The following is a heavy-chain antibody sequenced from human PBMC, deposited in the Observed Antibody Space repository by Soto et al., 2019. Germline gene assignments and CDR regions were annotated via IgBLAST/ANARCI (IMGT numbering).Heavy chain of an antibody. CDR2: IYHSGST. J-gene: IGHJ4*02. CDR3: ARVWTGRHGRFDY. Sequence: PSETLSLTCAVSGYSISSGYYWGWIRQPPGKGLEWIGSIYHSGSTYYNLSLKSRVTISVDTSKNQFSLKLSSVTAADTAVYYCARVWTGRHGRFDYWGQGTLVTVSS. D-gene: IGHD3-3*01. CDR1: GYSISSGYY. V-gene: IGHV4-38-2*01.